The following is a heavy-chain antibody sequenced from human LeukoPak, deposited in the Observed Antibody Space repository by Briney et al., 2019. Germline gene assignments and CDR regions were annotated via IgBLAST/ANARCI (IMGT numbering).Heavy chain of an antibody. J-gene: IGHJ4*02. CDR3: ARAGDSSGWSEIDY. CDR2: ISSSSSTI. CDR1: GFTFSSYS. V-gene: IGHV3-48*01. Sequence: PGGSLRLSCAASGFTFSSYSMNWVRQAPGKGLEWVSYISSSSSTIYYADSVKGRFTISRDNAKNSLYLQMNRLRAEDTAVYYCARAGDSSGWSEIDYWGQGTLVTVSS. D-gene: IGHD6-19*01.